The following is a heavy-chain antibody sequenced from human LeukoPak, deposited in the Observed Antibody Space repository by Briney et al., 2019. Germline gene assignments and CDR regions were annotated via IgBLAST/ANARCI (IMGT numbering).Heavy chain of an antibody. CDR3: AREWVDGYNVDN. CDR2: IWYDGSNK. D-gene: IGHD5-24*01. J-gene: IGHJ4*02. CDR1: GFTFSSYG. Sequence: GGSLRLSCAASGFTFSSYGMHWVRQAPGKVLEWVAVIWYDGSNKYYADSVKGRFTISRDNSKNTLYLQMNSLRAEDTAVYYCAREWVDGYNVDNWGQGTLVTVSS. V-gene: IGHV3-33*01.